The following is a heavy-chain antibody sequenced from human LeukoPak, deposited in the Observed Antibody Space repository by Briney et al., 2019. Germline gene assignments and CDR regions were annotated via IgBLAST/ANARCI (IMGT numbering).Heavy chain of an antibody. CDR1: GFTFSDYY. CDR2: ISSSGSTI. Sequence: PGGSLRLSCAASGFTFSDYYMSWIRQAPGRGLEGVSYISSSGSTIYYADSVKGRFTISRDNAKNSLYLQMNSLRAEDTAVYYCARAHYYDILTGPYYFDYWGQGTLVTVSS. CDR3: ARAHYYDILTGPYYFDY. V-gene: IGHV3-11*01. J-gene: IGHJ4*02. D-gene: IGHD3-9*01.